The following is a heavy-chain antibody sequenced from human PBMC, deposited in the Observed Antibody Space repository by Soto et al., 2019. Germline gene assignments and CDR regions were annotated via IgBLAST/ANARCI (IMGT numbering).Heavy chain of an antibody. Sequence: DVQLVESGGGLVKPGGSLRLSCEASGFTFSTSAMHWVRQAPGKGLEWVASINRGSSHVKYADSVKGRFTISRDNANNSLSLHLSSLRVEDTAIYYCARGGGSLNYWGQGTLVTVSS. J-gene: IGHJ4*02. V-gene: IGHV3-21*02. CDR1: GFTFSTSA. D-gene: IGHD2-15*01. CDR3: ARGGGSLNY. CDR2: INRGSSHV.